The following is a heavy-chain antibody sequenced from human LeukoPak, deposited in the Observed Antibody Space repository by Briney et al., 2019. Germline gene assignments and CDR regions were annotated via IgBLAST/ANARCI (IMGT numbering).Heavy chain of an antibody. V-gene: IGHV3-23*01. CDR2: ISDSGGST. CDR1: GFTFSYYA. Sequence: PGGSLRLSCAASGFTFSYYAMNWVRQAPGKGLEWVSLISDSGGSTYYADSVKGRFTIFRDNSKNTLYLQMNSLRVEDTAEYYCAKRATVGATDHWGQGTLVTVSS. CDR3: AKRATVGATDH. J-gene: IGHJ4*02. D-gene: IGHD1-26*01.